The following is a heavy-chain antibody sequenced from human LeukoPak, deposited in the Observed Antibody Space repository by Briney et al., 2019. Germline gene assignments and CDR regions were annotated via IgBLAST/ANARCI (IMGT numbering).Heavy chain of an antibody. CDR3: ARAPRSVVVVAASPHLDY. Sequence: SVKVSCKASGGTFSSYAISWVRQAPGQGLEWMGGIIPIFGTANYAQKFQGRVTITADESTTTVYMEMSGLRPEDTAMYYCARAPRSVVVVAASPHLDYWGQGTLVTVSS. V-gene: IGHV1-69*13. CDR1: GGTFSSYA. J-gene: IGHJ4*02. CDR2: IIPIFGTA. D-gene: IGHD2-15*01.